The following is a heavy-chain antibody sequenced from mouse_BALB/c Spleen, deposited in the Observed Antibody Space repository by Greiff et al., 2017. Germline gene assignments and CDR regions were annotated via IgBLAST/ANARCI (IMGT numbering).Heavy chain of an antibody. V-gene: IGHV3-2*02. CDR1: GYSITSDYA. D-gene: IGHD1-1*01. Sequence: EVQLKESGPGLVKPSQSLSLTCTVTGYSITSDYAWNWIRQFPGNKLEWMGYISYSGSTSYNPSLKSRISITRDTSKNQFFLQLNSVTTEDTATYCCARYYYGSRGAMDYWGQGTSVTVSS. CDR2: ISYSGST. J-gene: IGHJ4*01. CDR3: ARYYYGSRGAMDY.